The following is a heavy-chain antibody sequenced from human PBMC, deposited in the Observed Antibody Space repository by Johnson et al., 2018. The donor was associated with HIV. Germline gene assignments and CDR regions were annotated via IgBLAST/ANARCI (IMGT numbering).Heavy chain of an antibody. CDR2: INSDGSST. V-gene: IGHV3-74*01. CDR3: ARGPILEWLSGDAFDI. Sequence: VQLVESGGDLVQPGGSLRLSCVGSGFTFSTNWMHWVRQAPGKGLVWVSRINSDGSSTSYADSVQGRFTISRDNAKNTLDLQMESMRAEDTAGYYCARGPILEWLSGDAFDIWGQGTMVTVSS. CDR1: GFTFSTNW. J-gene: IGHJ3*02. D-gene: IGHD3-3*01.